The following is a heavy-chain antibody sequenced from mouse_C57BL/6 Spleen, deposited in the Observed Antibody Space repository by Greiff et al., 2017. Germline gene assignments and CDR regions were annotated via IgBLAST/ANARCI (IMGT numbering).Heavy chain of an antibody. V-gene: IGHV5-6*01. CDR3: DSRGSSRGG. CDR2: ISPGGSYT. CDR1: GYTFSSYG. Sequence: EVQLLQPGADLVKPGASLKLSCAASGYTFSSYGMSWVSQTPDKRLEWVASISPGGSYTNYPDSVKGPFTISTDNAKNTLYLQLSSLKSEDTSMYYCDSRGSSRGGWGQSTLVTGAA. J-gene: IGHJ3*01. D-gene: IGHD1-1*02.